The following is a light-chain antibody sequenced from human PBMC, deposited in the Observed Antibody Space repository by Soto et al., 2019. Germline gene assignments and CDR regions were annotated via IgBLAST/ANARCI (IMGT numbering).Light chain of an antibody. CDR3: QQYDNWPRT. J-gene: IGKJ1*01. V-gene: IGKV3-15*01. Sequence: IVMTQSPATLSVSPGERATLSCRASQSVSSNLAWYQQKPGQAPRLLIQGASTRATGISARFSGSGSGTEFTLTVSSLQSEDFAVYYCQQYDNWPRTFGQGTKVYIK. CDR2: GAS. CDR1: QSVSSN.